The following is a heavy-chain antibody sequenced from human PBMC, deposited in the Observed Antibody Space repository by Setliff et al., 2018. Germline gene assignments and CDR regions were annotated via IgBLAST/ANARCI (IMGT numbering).Heavy chain of an antibody. CDR2: IHYAGTT. CDR3: ARHPSSGSYYGGSIFYFDD. D-gene: IGHD1-26*01. J-gene: IGHJ4*02. V-gene: IGHV4-59*08. CDR1: GDSIYNQF. Sequence: PSETLSLTCTVSGDSIYNQFWSWIRQPPGKALEWIGYIHYAGTTFYNPSLKSRVTMSVDTSKNQFSLQLSFVTAADTAVYYCARHPSSGSYYGGSIFYFDDWGPGILVTVSS.